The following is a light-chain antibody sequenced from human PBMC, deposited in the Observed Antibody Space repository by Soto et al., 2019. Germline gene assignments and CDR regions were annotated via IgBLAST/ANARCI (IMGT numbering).Light chain of an antibody. CDR1: QSISSW. J-gene: IGKJ1*01. V-gene: IGKV1-5*01. CDR2: DAS. CDR3: QQYNSYSRT. Sequence: DIQMTQSPSTLSASVGDRVTITCRASQSISSWLAWYQQKPGKAPKLLIYDASSLESGVPSRFSGSGSGTEFTFTISSLQPDDFATYYCQQYNSYSRTFGQGTKVDNK.